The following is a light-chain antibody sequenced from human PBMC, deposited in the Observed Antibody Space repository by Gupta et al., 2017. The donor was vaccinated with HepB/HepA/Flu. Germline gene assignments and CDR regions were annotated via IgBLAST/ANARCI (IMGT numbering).Light chain of an antibody. CDR1: TPNIGNNP. Sequence: QSVLTQPPSVSGTPGQGVTISCSGSTPNIGNNPVNWFRQLPGTAPKLLIYANDQRPSGVPDRFSGSKSGTSASLAISGLQFEDEADYYCTSWDGSLEGHVFGAGTKVSVL. CDR2: AND. CDR3: TSWDGSLEGHV. J-gene: IGLJ1*01. V-gene: IGLV1-44*01.